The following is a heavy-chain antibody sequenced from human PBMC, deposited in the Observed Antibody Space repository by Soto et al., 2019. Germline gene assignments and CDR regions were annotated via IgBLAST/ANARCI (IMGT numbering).Heavy chain of an antibody. J-gene: IGHJ4*02. CDR3: ARLKYDILTGRLYYFDY. Sequence: SETLSLTCAVSSGSISSSNWWSWVRQPPGKGLEWIGEIYHSGSTNYNPSLKSRVTISVDKSKNQFSLKLSSVTAADTAVYYCARLKYDILTGRLYYFDYWGQGTLVTVSS. CDR2: IYHSGST. CDR1: SGSISSSNW. D-gene: IGHD3-9*01. V-gene: IGHV4-4*02.